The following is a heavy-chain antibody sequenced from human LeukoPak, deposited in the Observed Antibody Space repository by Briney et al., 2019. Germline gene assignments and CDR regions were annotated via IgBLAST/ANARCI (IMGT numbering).Heavy chain of an antibody. D-gene: IGHD6-13*01. J-gene: IGHJ4*02. V-gene: IGHV1-2*02. CDR3: AREGVTGIAAGLDY. CDR1: GYTFTGYY. CDR2: INPNSGGT. Sequence: ASEKVSCKASGYTFTGYYMHWVRQAPGQGLEWKGWINPNSGGTNYAQKFQGRVTMTRDTSISTAYMELSRLRSDDTAVYYCAREGVTGIAAGLDYWGQGTLVTVSS.